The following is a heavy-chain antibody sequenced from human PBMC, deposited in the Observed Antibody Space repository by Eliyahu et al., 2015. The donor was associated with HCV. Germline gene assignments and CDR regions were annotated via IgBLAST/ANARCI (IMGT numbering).Heavy chain of an antibody. J-gene: IGHJ6*02. CDR3: ARDIVVVIASRITYYYGMDV. CDR1: GFTFSNYW. CDR2: INRDGSEK. V-gene: IGHV3-7*01. Sequence: EVQLVESGGGLVQPGGSLRLSCAASGFTFSNYWMSWVRQAPGKGLEWVANINRDGSEKYYVDSVKGRLTISRDNAKNSLYLQINSLRAEDTAVYYCARDIVVVIASRITYYYGMDVWGQGTTVTVSS. D-gene: IGHD2-15*01.